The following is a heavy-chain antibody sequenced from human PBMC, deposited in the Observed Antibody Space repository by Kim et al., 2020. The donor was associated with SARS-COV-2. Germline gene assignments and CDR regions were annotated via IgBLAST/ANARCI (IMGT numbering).Heavy chain of an antibody. Sequence: GGSLRLSCAASGFTFSSYSMNWVRQAPGKGLEWVSSISSSSSYIYYADSVKGRFTISRDNAKNSLYLQMNSLRAEDTAVYYCARDLRGYDYPWRFDYWGQGTLVTVSS. D-gene: IGHD5-12*01. CDR1: GFTFSSYS. V-gene: IGHV3-21*01. J-gene: IGHJ4*02. CDR2: ISSSSSYI. CDR3: ARDLRGYDYPWRFDY.